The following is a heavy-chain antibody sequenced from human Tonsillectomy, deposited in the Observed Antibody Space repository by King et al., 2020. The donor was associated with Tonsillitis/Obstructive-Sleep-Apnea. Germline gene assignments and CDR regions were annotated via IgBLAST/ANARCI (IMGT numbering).Heavy chain of an antibody. J-gene: IGHJ6*03. V-gene: IGHV5-51*01. D-gene: IGHD2-15*01. Sequence: QLVQSGAEVKKPGESLKISCKGSGYSFTSYWIGWVRQMPGKGVEWMGIIFPGDSDTRYSPSFQGQVTISAGKSISTDYLQGSRLKASDTAMYYCARQRRVVVQGGDYYYYMDVWGKGTTVTVSS. CDR2: IFPGDSDT. CDR1: GYSFTSYW. CDR3: ARQRRVVVQGGDYYYYMDV.